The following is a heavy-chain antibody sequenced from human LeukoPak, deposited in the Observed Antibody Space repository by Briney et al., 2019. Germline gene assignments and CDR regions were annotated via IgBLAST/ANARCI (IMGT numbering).Heavy chain of an antibody. V-gene: IGHV1-8*01. CDR2: MNPNSGNT. Sequence: ASVKVSCKASGYTFTSYDINWVRQATGQGLEWMGWMNPNSGNTGYAQKFQGRVTMTRNTSISTAYMELISLRSEDTAMYYCARGVDTAMVRWYYYYYYMDVWGKGTTVTVSS. CDR1: GYTFTSYD. CDR3: ARGVDTAMVRWYYYYYYMDV. J-gene: IGHJ6*03. D-gene: IGHD5-18*01.